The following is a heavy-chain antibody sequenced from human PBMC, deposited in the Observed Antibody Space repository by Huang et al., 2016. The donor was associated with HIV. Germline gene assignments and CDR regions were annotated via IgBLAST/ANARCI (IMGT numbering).Heavy chain of an antibody. D-gene: IGHD6-19*01. Sequence: DVQLVESGGGLVQPGGSLRLSCAASGFTFSSYWMNWVRQAPGKGLVWVSRINSDGSSTSYADSVKGRFTISRDNAKNTLYLQMNSLRAEDTAVYYCARDSQQWLVEDYWGQGTLVTVSS. CDR3: ARDSQQWLVEDY. V-gene: IGHV3-74*01. CDR2: INSDGSST. CDR1: GFTFSSYW. J-gene: IGHJ4*02.